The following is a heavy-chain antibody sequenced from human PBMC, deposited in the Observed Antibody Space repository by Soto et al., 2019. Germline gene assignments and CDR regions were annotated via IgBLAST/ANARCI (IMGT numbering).Heavy chain of an antibody. D-gene: IGHD3-22*01. CDR3: SKAMIGSYDSDAFDV. Sequence: VGSLRLSCAASGCSFSRYGIHWVRHSPGKGLEWVAVISYDESTTFYADSVKGRFTISRDNSKNTLFLQMNSLRPEDTAVYYCSKAMIGSYDSDAFDVWGQGTMVTVSS. J-gene: IGHJ3*01. V-gene: IGHV3-30*18. CDR1: GCSFSRYG. CDR2: ISYDESTT.